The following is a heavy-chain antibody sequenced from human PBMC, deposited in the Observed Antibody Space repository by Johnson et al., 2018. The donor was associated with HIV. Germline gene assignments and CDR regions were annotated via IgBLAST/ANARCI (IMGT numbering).Heavy chain of an antibody. J-gene: IGHJ3*02. V-gene: IGHV3-20*04. Sequence: VQLVESGGGVVRPGGSLRLSCAASGFTFDDYGMSWVRQAPGKGLEWVSGISWNSGSIGYADSVKGRFTISRDNAKNSLYLQMNSLRAEDTAVYYCARDHYGRINDAFDIWGQGTMVTVSS. CDR3: ARDHYGRINDAFDI. CDR2: ISWNSGSI. CDR1: GFTFDDYG. D-gene: IGHD3-10*01.